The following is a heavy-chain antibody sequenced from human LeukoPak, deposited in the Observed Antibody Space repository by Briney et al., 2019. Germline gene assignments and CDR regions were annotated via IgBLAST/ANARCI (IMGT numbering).Heavy chain of an antibody. J-gene: IGHJ5*02. CDR3: ASRYSSGWYEGNWFDP. Sequence: PGGSLRLSCAASGFTFSGYYMNWVRQAPGKGLEWVSSISSSSSYIYYADSVKGRFTISRDNAKNSLYLQMNSLRAEDTAVYYCASRYSSGWYEGNWFDPWGQGTLVTVSS. CDR2: ISSSSSYI. V-gene: IGHV3-21*01. CDR1: GFTFSGYY. D-gene: IGHD6-19*01.